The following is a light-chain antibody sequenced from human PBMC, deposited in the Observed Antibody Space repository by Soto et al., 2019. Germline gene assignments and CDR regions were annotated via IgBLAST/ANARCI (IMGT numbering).Light chain of an antibody. CDR3: QRYRSAHLT. CDR2: AAS. J-gene: IGKJ3*01. CDR1: QDISSN. Sequence: DIQMTQSPSSLSASLGDRVTMTCRASQDISSNVAGYQQKQGEVPKLLLYAASTLQSRVPARFSGGGIGSDFTLTNSRLRPSYVAAYYCQRYRSAHLTFGPGTKVDLK. V-gene: IGKV1-27*01.